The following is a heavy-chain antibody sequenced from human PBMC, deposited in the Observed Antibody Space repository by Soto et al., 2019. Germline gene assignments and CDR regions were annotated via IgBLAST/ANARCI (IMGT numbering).Heavy chain of an antibody. V-gene: IGHV4-59*01. CDR1: GGSINNYY. Sequence: QVQLQESGPGLVKPSETLSLTCTVSGGSINNYYWSWIRQPPGKGLEWIGYIYYSGGTNYNPSLKSRVTSSVDTYNSQFSLTLSSVTAADTAVYYCSRRYSGYDDAFDIWGQGTMVTVSS. CDR3: SRRYSGYDDAFDI. CDR2: IYYSGGT. D-gene: IGHD5-12*01. J-gene: IGHJ3*02.